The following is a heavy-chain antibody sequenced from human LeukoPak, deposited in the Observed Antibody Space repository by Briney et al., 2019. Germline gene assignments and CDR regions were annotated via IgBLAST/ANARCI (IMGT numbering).Heavy chain of an antibody. D-gene: IGHD2-15*01. V-gene: IGHV1-69*06. CDR1: GYSSTNYG. J-gene: IGHJ6*03. Sequence: ASVKVSCKASGYSSTNYGISWVRQAPGQGREWMGGIIPIFGTANYAQKFQGRVTITADKSTSTAYMELSSLRSEDTAVYYCARGSLYCSGGSCYLCDIGLCLGYYYYYMDVWGKGTTVTVSS. CDR3: ARGSLYCSGGSCYLCDIGLCLGYYYYYMDV. CDR2: IIPIFGTA.